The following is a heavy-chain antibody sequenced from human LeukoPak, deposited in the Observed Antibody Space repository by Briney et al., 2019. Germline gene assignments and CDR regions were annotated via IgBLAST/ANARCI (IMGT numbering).Heavy chain of an antibody. D-gene: IGHD1-26*01. J-gene: IGHJ4*02. CDR3: ARAYGAPDY. CDR1: DGSISSGSFS. V-gene: IGHV4-61*09. Sequence: PSQTLSLTCTVSDGSISSGSFSWGWIRQPAGMGLEWIGHIYTSGSTNYNPSLKSRVTISADTSKNQFSLKLSSVTAADTAVYYCARAYGAPDYWGQGTLVTVSS. CDR2: IYTSGST.